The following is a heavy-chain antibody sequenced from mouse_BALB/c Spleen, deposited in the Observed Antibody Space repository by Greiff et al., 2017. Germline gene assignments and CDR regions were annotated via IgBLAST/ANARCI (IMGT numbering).Heavy chain of an antibody. CDR3: ASLVYYGSSYGGFAY. V-gene: IGHV3-2*02. J-gene: IGHJ3*01. Sequence: EVKLVESGPGLVKPSQSLSLTCTVTGYSITSDYAWNWIRQFPGNKLEWMGYISYSGSTSYNPSLKSRISITRDTSKNQFFLQLNSVTTEDTATYYCASLVYYGSSYGGFAYWGQGTLVTVSA. D-gene: IGHD1-1*01. CDR1: GYSITSDYA. CDR2: ISYSGST.